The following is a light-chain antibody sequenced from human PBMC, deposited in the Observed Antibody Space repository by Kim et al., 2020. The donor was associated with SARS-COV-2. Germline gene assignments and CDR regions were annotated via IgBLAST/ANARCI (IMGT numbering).Light chain of an antibody. Sequence: VSPEQTTRITCSGDILAKKYVRWFQQKPGQAPVLVIYKDSERPSGIPERFSGSRSGTTGTLTISGAQVEDEGDYYCYCAPDNTGIFGGGTQLTVL. CDR2: KDS. V-gene: IGLV3-27*01. J-gene: IGLJ2*01. CDR3: YCAPDNTGI. CDR1: ILAKKY.